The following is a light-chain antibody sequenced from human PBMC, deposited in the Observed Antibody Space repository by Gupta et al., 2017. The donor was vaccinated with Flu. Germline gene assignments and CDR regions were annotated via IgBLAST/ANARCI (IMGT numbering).Light chain of an antibody. CDR1: QSVSSSY. CDR3: QREGSSPKA. CDR2: GSS. Sequence: VLTYCPGTLSLSPGERATLSCRASQSVSSSYVACHQQNAGQAPRLLIYGSSSTATSLPDRITSSASAAYITLTISIRDPEDFPVYCCQREGSSPKAFGQGTRLEIK. V-gene: IGKV3-20*01. J-gene: IGKJ5*01.